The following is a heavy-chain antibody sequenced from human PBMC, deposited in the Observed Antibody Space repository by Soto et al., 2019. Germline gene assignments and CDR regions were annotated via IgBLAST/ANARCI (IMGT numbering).Heavy chain of an antibody. CDR1: GGSISSGGYY. CDR2: IYYSGST. Sequence: SETLSLTCTVSGGSISSGGYYWSWIRQHPGKGLEWIGYIYYSGSTNYSPSLKSRVTISVDTSKNQFSLRLSSVTAADTAVYYCARGSSGGFDYWGQGTLVTVYS. CDR3: ARGSSGGFDY. V-gene: IGHV4-61*08. D-gene: IGHD1-26*01. J-gene: IGHJ4*02.